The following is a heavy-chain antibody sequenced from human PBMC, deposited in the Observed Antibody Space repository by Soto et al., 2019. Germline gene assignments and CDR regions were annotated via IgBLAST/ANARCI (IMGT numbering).Heavy chain of an antibody. CDR3: VRHTSGVLEWLMAPLPRAGSFDY. Sequence: PSETLSLTCTVSGGSISSYYWSWIRQPPGKGLEWIGYIYYSGSTNYNPSLKSRVTISVDTSKNQFSLKLSSVTAADTAVYYCVRHTSGVLEWLMAPLPRAGSFDYWGQGTLVTVSS. CDR2: IYYSGST. CDR1: GGSISSYY. J-gene: IGHJ4*02. D-gene: IGHD3-3*01. V-gene: IGHV4-59*08.